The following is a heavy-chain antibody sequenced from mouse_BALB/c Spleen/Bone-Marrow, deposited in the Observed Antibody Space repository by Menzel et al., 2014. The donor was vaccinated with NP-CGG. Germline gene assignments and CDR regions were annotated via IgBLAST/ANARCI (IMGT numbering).Heavy chain of an antibody. CDR1: GYTFTSYW. J-gene: IGHJ4*01. V-gene: IGHV1-87*01. Sequence: VQLQQSGAELARPGASVKLSCKASGYTFTSYWMQWVKKRPGQGLEWIGAIYPGDGNTRYAQKFKGKATLTADKSSNTAYIQLSILASEDSAVYFCARDDYYGTSPVPMDYWGQGTSVTVSS. CDR3: ARDDYYGTSPVPMDY. D-gene: IGHD1-1*01. CDR2: IYPGDGNT.